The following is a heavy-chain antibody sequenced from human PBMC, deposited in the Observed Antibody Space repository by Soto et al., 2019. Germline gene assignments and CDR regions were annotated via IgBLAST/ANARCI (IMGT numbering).Heavy chain of an antibody. V-gene: IGHV4-38-2*02. CDR2: MYHSGIT. CDR1: GYSIRSGYF. Sequence: SETLSLTCAVSGYSIRSGYFWGWIRQPPGKGLEWIGSMYHSGITYYNLSLKSRVTISVDTSKNQLSLKLSSVTPEDTAVYYCAREDRYGSWFDPWGQGTLVTVSS. J-gene: IGHJ5*02. D-gene: IGHD5-18*01. CDR3: AREDRYGSWFDP.